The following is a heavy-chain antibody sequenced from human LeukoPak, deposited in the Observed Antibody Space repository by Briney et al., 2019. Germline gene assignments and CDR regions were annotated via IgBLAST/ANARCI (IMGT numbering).Heavy chain of an antibody. Sequence: GGSLRLSCAASGFTFSNFAMHWVRQAPGKGLEWVAIISYDGSNQYYADSVKGRFTISRDSSQNTLYLQMNSLRAEDTAVYYCARELTGYWQQYWGQETLVTVSS. V-gene: IGHV3-30*04. CDR1: GFTFSNFA. D-gene: IGHD3-9*01. J-gene: IGHJ4*02. CDR2: ISYDGSNQ. CDR3: ARELTGYWQQY.